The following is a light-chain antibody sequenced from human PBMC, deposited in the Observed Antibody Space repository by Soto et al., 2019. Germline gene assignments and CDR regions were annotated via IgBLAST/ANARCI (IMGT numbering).Light chain of an antibody. CDR3: QQYNSYSTWT. CDR2: GAS. CDR1: QSISTY. J-gene: IGKJ1*01. V-gene: IGKV1-39*01. Sequence: IEMTQSPSSLSASVGDRVTITCRASQSISTYLNWYQQKPGKAPKFLIFGASSLQSGVPLRFSGSGSGAELSLIISSLQPEDVATYYCQQYNSYSTWTFGQGTKVDIK.